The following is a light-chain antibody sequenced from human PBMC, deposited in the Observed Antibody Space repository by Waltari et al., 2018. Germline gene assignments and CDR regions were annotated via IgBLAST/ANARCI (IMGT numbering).Light chain of an antibody. Sequence: PGERATLSCRASQSVSSYLAWYQQKPGQAPRLLIYDASNRATGIPARFSGSGSGTDFTLTISSLEPEDFAVYYCQQRSNWPPLTFGGGTKVEIK. CDR1: QSVSSY. CDR3: QQRSNWPPLT. CDR2: DAS. J-gene: IGKJ4*01. V-gene: IGKV3-11*01.